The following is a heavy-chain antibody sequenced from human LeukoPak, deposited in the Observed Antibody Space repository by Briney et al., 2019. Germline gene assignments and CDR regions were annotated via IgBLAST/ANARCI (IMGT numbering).Heavy chain of an antibody. CDR3: AIGGDSTTSCYRCFNF. CDR2: VYPDDSDT. Sequence: GESLKISCKGSGYRFSNYWIGWVRQMPGKGLEWMGIVYPDDSDTRYSPSFQGQVTISADKSISTAYLQWSSLKASDTAMYYCAIGGDSTTSCYRCFNFWGQGTLDTVSS. D-gene: IGHD2-2*02. J-gene: IGHJ4*02. CDR1: GYRFSNYW. V-gene: IGHV5-51*01.